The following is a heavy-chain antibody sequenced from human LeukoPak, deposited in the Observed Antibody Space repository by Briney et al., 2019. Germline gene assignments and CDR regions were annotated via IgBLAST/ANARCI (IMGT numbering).Heavy chain of an antibody. J-gene: IGHJ4*02. Sequence: ASVKVSCKASGYTFTSYYMHWVRQAPGQGLEWMGIINPSGGSTSYAQKFQGRVTMTRDTSTSAVYMELSSLRSEDTAVYYCARASHYDSSGYYYADFDYWGQGTLVTVSS. V-gene: IGHV1-46*01. CDR2: INPSGGST. CDR3: ARASHYDSSGYYYADFDY. D-gene: IGHD3-22*01. CDR1: GYTFTSYY.